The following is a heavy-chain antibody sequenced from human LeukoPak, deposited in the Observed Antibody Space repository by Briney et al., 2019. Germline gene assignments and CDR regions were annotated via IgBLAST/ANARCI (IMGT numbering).Heavy chain of an antibody. D-gene: IGHD3-22*01. CDR1: GFTFSSYS. CDR3: ARAPYDSSGYGAFNI. Sequence: GGSLRLSCAASGFTFSSYSMNWVRQAPGKGLEWVSSISSSSSYIYYADSVKGRFTISRDNAKNSLYLQMNSLRAEDTAVYYCARAPYDSSGYGAFNIWGQGTMVTVSS. CDR2: ISSSSSYI. V-gene: IGHV3-21*01. J-gene: IGHJ3*02.